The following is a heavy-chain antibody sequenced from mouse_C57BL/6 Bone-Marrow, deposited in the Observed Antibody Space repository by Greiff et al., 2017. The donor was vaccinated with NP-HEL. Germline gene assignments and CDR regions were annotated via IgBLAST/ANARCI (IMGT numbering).Heavy chain of an antibody. V-gene: IGHV1-82*01. J-gene: IGHJ3*01. D-gene: IGHD1-1*02. CDR3: AREDYHGGSPLAY. Sequence: QVQLQQSGPELVKPGASVKISCKASGYAFSSSWMNWVKQRPGKGLEWIGRIYPGDGDTNYNGKFKGKATLTADKSSSTAYMQLSSLTSEDSAVYFCAREDYHGGSPLAYWGQGTLVTVSA. CDR2: IYPGDGDT. CDR1: GYAFSSSW.